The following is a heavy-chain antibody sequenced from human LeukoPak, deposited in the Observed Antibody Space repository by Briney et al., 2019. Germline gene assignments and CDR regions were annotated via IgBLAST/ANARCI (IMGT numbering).Heavy chain of an antibody. Sequence: GGPLRLSCAASGFTFAIHAMTWVRQAPGRGLEWVSVIYSGGSTYYADSVKGRFTISRDNSKNTLFLQMNSLRAGDTAVYYCARGTVTMVDYWGQGTLVTVSS. CDR2: IYSGGST. V-gene: IGHV3-66*01. J-gene: IGHJ4*02. CDR1: GFTFAIHA. CDR3: ARGTVTMVDY. D-gene: IGHD3-10*01.